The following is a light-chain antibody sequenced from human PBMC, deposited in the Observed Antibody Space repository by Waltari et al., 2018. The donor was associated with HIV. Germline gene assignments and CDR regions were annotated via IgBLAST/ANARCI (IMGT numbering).Light chain of an antibody. J-gene: IGLJ3*02. CDR1: SSNIGNNF. CDR2: ENN. Sequence: QSVLTQPPSVSAAPGQKVTISCSGSSSNIGNNFVSWYQQLPGTAPKLPIYENNKRPSGIPDRFSGSKSATSATLDITGLQTGDEADYHCGAWDSSLTVGMFGGGTKLTVL. CDR3: GAWDSSLTVGM. V-gene: IGLV1-51*02.